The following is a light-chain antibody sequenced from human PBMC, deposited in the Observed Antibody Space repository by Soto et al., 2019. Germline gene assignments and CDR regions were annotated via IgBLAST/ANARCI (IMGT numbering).Light chain of an antibody. CDR1: SSNIGAGYG. Sequence: QSVLTQPPSVSGAPGQRVTISCTGSSSNIGAGYGVHWYQKLPGTAPKLLIYVNTNRPSGVPDRFSGSKSGTSASLAITGLQAEDEADYYCQSYDNSLRGSVFGGGTKLTVL. J-gene: IGLJ2*01. CDR3: QSYDNSLRGSV. V-gene: IGLV1-40*01. CDR2: VNT.